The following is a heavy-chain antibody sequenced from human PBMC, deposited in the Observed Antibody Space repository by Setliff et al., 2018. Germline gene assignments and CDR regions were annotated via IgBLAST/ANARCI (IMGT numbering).Heavy chain of an antibody. J-gene: IGHJ6*03. CDR1: GGSISSSDYY. CDR2: VHSSGST. D-gene: IGHD6-13*01. V-gene: IGHV4-39*01. Sequence: NPSETLSLTCTGSGGSISSSDYYWGWLRQPPGKGLEWIGSVHSSGSTYYNPSLKSRVTISVDTSRNQFPLQLTSVTAADTAVYYCVRLRQQLVYYYHMDVWGKGTTVTVSS. CDR3: VRLRQQLVYYYHMDV.